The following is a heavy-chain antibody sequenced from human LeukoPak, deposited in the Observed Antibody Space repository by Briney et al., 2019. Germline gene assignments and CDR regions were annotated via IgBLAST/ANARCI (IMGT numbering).Heavy chain of an antibody. Sequence: SETLSLTCTVSGGSISSGSYYWSWIRQPAGKGLEWIGRIYTSGSTNYNPSLKSRVTISVDASKNQFSLKLSSVTAANTAVYYCARGGPQRGAGDFDYWGQGTLVTVSS. CDR3: ARGGPQRGAGDFDY. CDR2: IYTSGST. V-gene: IGHV4-61*02. J-gene: IGHJ4*02. CDR1: GGSISSGSYY. D-gene: IGHD1-26*01.